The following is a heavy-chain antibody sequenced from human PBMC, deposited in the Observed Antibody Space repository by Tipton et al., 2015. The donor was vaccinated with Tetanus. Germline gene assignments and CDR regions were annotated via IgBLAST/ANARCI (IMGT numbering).Heavy chain of an antibody. D-gene: IGHD2-15*01. CDR3: ASGSSLDY. Sequence: SLRLSCEVSGFTLGRFGMNWVRQAPGKGLEWISSISSTSTYIYYAKSVKGRFTISRDNAKNSLFLQMNSLGAEDTGIYYCASGSSLDYWGQGTLVTVSS. J-gene: IGHJ4*02. CDR1: GFTLGRFG. V-gene: IGHV3-21*01. CDR2: ISSTSTYI.